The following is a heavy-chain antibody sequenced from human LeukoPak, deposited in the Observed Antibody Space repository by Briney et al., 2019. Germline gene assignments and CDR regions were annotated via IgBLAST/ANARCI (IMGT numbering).Heavy chain of an antibody. D-gene: IGHD6-13*01. V-gene: IGHV1-2*02. CDR1: GYTFTGYY. CDR3: ARATTTKARVYSSSQRSQIDY. J-gene: IGHJ4*02. CDR2: INPNSGGT. Sequence: ASVKVSCKASGYTFTGYYMHWVRQAPGQGLEWMGWINPNSGGTNYAQKFQGRVTMTRDTSISTTYMELSRLRSDDTAVYYCARATTTKARVYSSSQRSQIDYWGQGTLVTVSS.